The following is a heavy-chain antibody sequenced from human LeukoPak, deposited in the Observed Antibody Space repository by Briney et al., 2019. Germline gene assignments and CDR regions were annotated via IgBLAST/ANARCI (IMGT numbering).Heavy chain of an antibody. CDR2: IYYSGST. CDR3: ASHQPYSSGWYPDY. Sequence: SETLSLTCTVSGGSISSSSYYWGWIRQPPGKGLEWIGNIYYSGSTYCNPSLKSRVTISVDTSKNQFSLKLSSVTAADTAVYYCASHQPYSSGWYPDYWGQGTLVTVSS. J-gene: IGHJ4*02. V-gene: IGHV4-39*01. D-gene: IGHD6-19*01. CDR1: GGSISSSSYY.